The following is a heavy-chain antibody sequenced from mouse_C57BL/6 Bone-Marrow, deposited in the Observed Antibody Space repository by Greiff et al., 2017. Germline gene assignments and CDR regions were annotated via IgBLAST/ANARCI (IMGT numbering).Heavy chain of an antibody. J-gene: IGHJ4*01. D-gene: IGHD2-4*01. Sequence: EVKLVESVAELVRPGASVKLSCTASGFNIKNTYMHWVKQRPEQGLEWIGRIDPANGNTKYAPKFQGKATITADTSSNTAYLQLSSLTSEDTAIYYCARPLDYDGYAMDYWGQGTSVTVSS. V-gene: IGHV14-3*01. CDR3: ARPLDYDGYAMDY. CDR1: GFNIKNTY. CDR2: IDPANGNT.